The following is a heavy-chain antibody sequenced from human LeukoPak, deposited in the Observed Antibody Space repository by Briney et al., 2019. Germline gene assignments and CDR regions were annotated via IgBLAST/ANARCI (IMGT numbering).Heavy chain of an antibody. D-gene: IGHD3-10*01. Sequence: GGSLGLSCAASGFTFRNYVIHWVRQAPGKGLEWVAVTSSDLNVKLYADSVKGRFTISRDNSKNTLYLQMNSLRAEDTAVYYCAKYVSPYGSGSYRGYYFDYWGQGTLVTVSS. J-gene: IGHJ4*02. CDR1: GFTFRNYV. CDR2: TSSDLNVK. CDR3: AKYVSPYGSGSYRGYYFDY. V-gene: IGHV3-30*18.